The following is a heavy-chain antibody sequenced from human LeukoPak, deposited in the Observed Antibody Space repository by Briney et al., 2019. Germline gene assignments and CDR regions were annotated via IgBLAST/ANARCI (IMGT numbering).Heavy chain of an antibody. Sequence: GGSLRLSCAASGFTVSSNYMSWVRQAPGKGLEWVSVIYSGGSTYYADSVKGRFTISRHNSKNTLYLQMNSLRAEDTAVYYCAREDRYGSGSVDYWGQGTLVTVSS. V-gene: IGHV3-53*04. CDR3: AREDRYGSGSVDY. J-gene: IGHJ4*02. CDR2: IYSGGST. CDR1: GFTVSSNY. D-gene: IGHD3-10*01.